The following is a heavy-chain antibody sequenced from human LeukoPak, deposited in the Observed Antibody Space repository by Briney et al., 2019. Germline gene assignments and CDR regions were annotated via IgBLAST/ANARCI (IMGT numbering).Heavy chain of an antibody. J-gene: IGHJ5*02. Sequence: ASVKVSCKASGYTFTSYGISWVRQAPGQGPEWMGWISAYNGNTNYAQKLQGRVTMTTDTSTSTAYMELRSLRSDDTAVYYCARDVGDIVVVVAANNWFDPWGQGTLVTVSS. D-gene: IGHD2-15*01. CDR3: ARDVGDIVVVVAANNWFDP. V-gene: IGHV1-18*01. CDR2: ISAYNGNT. CDR1: GYTFTSYG.